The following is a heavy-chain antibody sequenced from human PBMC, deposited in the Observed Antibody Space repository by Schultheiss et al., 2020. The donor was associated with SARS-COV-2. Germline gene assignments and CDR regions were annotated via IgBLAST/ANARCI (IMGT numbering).Heavy chain of an antibody. CDR3: ARDRNIALVMRYYSMDV. CDR1: GGTFSSYA. D-gene: IGHD5-18*01. V-gene: IGHV1-69*05. Sequence: SVKVSCKASGGTFSSYAISWVRQAPGQGLEWMGGIIPIFGTANYAQKFQGRVTMTRDTSTSTVYMELSSLKSGDTAVYYCARDRNIALVMRYYSMDVWGQGTTVTVSS. J-gene: IGHJ6*02. CDR2: IIPIFGTA.